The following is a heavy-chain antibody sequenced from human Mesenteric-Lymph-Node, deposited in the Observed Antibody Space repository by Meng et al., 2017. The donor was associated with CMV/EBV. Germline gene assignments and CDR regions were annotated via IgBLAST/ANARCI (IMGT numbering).Heavy chain of an antibody. CDR2: IYGTGIT. CDR1: GVSVTSGAYH. J-gene: IGHJ4*02. V-gene: IGHV4-61*08. D-gene: IGHD2/OR15-2a*01. Sequence: QGRRQESGPGLVKPSETLSLTCIVSGVSVTSGAYHWSWIRQSPGKGLEWIGYIYGTGITIYNPSLKSRVTILLETSKNQFFLKLNSVTTADTAVYYCAKSRSSTPGIVDDWGQGTLVTVSS. CDR3: AKSRSSTPGIVDD.